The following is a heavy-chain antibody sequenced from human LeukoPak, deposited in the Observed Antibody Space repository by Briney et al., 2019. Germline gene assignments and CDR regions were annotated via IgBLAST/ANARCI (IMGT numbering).Heavy chain of an antibody. CDR3: ARWETLPAARVDYFDY. CDR2: INPNSGGT. D-gene: IGHD2-2*01. Sequence: ASVKVSCKASGYTLTGYYMHWVRQAPRQGVEWMGWINPNSGGTNYAQKFQGRVTMTRDTSISTAYMELSRLRPDDPAVYYCARWETLPAARVDYFDYWGQGTLVTVSS. J-gene: IGHJ4*02. CDR1: GYTLTGYY. V-gene: IGHV1-2*02.